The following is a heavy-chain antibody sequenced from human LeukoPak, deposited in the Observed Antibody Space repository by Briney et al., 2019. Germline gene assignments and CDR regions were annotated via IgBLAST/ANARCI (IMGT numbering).Heavy chain of an antibody. V-gene: IGHV3-7*01. CDR2: IKQDGGEK. CDR1: GFTFSSYW. Sequence: GGSLRLSCAASGFTFSSYWMSWVRQAPGKGLEWVANIKQDGGEKYYVDSVKGRFTISRDNAKNSLYLQMNSLRAEDTAVYYCARDIRFLEWLSHYYYYYYMDVWGKGTSVTVSS. J-gene: IGHJ6*03. D-gene: IGHD3-3*01. CDR3: ARDIRFLEWLSHYYYYYYMDV.